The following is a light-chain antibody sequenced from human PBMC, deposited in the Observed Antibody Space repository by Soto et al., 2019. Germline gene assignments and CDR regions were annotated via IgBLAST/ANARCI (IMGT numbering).Light chain of an antibody. J-gene: IGKJ3*01. CDR3: QQANSFPLFT. CDR1: QVISNW. Sequence: DIQMTQSPSSVSASVGDRVTITCRASQVISNWLAWYQQKPGKAPKLLIYAASSLESGVPSRFSGSGSGTDFTLTISSLQAEDFATYYCQQANSFPLFTFGPGTKVQSK. V-gene: IGKV1-12*01. CDR2: AAS.